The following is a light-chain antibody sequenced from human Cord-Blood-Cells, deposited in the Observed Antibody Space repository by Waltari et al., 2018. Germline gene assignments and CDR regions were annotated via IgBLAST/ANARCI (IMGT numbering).Light chain of an antibody. CDR3: QSADSSGTYPV. V-gene: IGLV3-25*02. Sequence: SYALTQPPSVSVSPGQTARITCSGDALPKQNAYWYQQKPGQAPVLVIYKDSERPSGIPERFSGSSSGTTVTLTISGVQAEDEADYYCQSADSSGTYPVFGGGTKLTVL. J-gene: IGLJ2*01. CDR1: ALPKQN. CDR2: KDS.